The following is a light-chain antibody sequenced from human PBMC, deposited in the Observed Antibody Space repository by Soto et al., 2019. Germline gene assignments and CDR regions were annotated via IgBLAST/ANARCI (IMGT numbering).Light chain of an antibody. V-gene: IGKV3-11*01. CDR1: QSVGTY. J-gene: IGKJ1*01. CDR2: DAS. CDR3: QQRTNCPRT. Sequence: DIVLTQSPATLSLSPGERATLSCRASQSVGTYLAWYQQKPGQAPRLLIYDASNRATGVPARFSGGGSGTDFTLAISSLESEDFALYYCQQRTNCPRTFGQGTKLEIK.